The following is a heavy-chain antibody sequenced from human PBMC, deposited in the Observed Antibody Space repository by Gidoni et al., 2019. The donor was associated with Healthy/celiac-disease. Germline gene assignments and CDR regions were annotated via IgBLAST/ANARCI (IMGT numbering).Heavy chain of an antibody. D-gene: IGHD2-2*02. CDR1: GFPFSSYS. J-gene: IGHJ4*02. V-gene: IGHV3-48*04. CDR2: SSSSSSTI. CDR3: ARGGGYCSSTSCYTNPNDY. Sequence: EVQLVESGGGLVQPGGSLRLSCSASGFPFSSYSMNWVRKAPGKGLEWVSYSSSSSSTIYYADSVKGRFTISRDNAKNSLYLQMNSLRAEDTAVYYCARGGGYCSSTSCYTNPNDYWGQGTLVTVSS.